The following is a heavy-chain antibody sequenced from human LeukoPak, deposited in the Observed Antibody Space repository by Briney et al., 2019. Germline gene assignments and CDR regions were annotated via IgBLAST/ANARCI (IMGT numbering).Heavy chain of an antibody. CDR1: GFTFSDHY. Sequence: PGGSLRLSCATSGFTFSDHYMDWVRQAPGKGLEWVGRSRNKARGYTTEHAASVKGRFTISRDNAKNSLYLQMNSLRAEDTAVYFCARLGSGSYYAWFDPWGQGTLVTVSS. CDR2: SRNKARGYTT. D-gene: IGHD1-26*01. J-gene: IGHJ5*02. CDR3: ARLGSGSYYAWFDP. V-gene: IGHV3-72*01.